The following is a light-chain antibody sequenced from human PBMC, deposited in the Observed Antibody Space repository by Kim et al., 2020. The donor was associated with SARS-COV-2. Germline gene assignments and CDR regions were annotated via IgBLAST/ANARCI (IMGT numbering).Light chain of an antibody. Sequence: EKTVMITCQGDGRRSYYASWYQQKPGQAPVLVIYGKNNRPSGIPDRFSGSSSGNTASLTITGAQAEDEADYYCNSRDSSGNHLWVFGGGTQLTVL. CDR1: GRRSYY. CDR3: NSRDSSGNHLWV. V-gene: IGLV3-19*01. J-gene: IGLJ3*02. CDR2: GKN.